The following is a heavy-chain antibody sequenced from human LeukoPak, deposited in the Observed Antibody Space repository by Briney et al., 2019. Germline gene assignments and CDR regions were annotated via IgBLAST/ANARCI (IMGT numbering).Heavy chain of an antibody. D-gene: IGHD3-9*01. CDR1: GFTFGDYY. CDR3: AKGRLRYFDWLLDY. CDR2: ISSSGTTI. J-gene: IGHJ4*02. Sequence: GGSLRPSCAASGFTFGDYYMSWIRQAPGKGLEWVSYISSSGTTIYYADSVKGRFTISRDNSKNTLYLQMNSLRAEDTAVYYCAKGRLRYFDWLLDYWGQGTLVTVSS. V-gene: IGHV3-11*04.